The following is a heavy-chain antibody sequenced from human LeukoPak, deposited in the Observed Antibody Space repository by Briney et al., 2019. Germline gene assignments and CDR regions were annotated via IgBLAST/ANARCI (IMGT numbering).Heavy chain of an antibody. J-gene: IGHJ3*02. V-gene: IGHV4-59*01. CDR3: ARARGDAFDI. CDR1: GASISSYY. Sequence: SETLSLTCAVSGASISSYYWNWMRQPPGKGLEWIGYIYYSGSTNYNPSLKSRVTISVDTSKNQFSLKLNSVTTADTAVYYCARARGDAFDIWGQGTMVTVSS. CDR2: IYYSGST.